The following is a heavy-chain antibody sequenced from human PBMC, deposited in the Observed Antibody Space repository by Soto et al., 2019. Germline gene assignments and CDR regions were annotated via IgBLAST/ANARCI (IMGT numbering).Heavy chain of an antibody. D-gene: IGHD2-2*01. CDR2: ISYDGSNK. CDR3: ARPVVGLVPARYFDY. V-gene: IGHV3-30-3*01. J-gene: IGHJ4*02. CDR1: GFTFSSYA. Sequence: VQLVESGGGVVQPGRSLRLSCAASGFTFSSYAMHWVRQAPGKGLEWVAVISYDGSNKYYADSVKGRFTISRDNSKNTLYLQMNSLRAEDTAVYYCARPVVGLVPARYFDYWGQGTLVTVSS.